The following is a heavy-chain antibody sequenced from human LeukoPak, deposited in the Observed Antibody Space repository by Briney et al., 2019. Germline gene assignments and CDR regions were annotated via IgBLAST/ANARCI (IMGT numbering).Heavy chain of an antibody. CDR2: ISSSSSYI. CDR3: ARDPTYFDWLPVY. J-gene: IGHJ4*02. V-gene: IGHV3-21*01. CDR1: GFTFSSYS. D-gene: IGHD3-9*01. Sequence: PGGSLRLSCAASGFTFSSYSMNWVRQAPGKGLEWVSSISSSSSYIYYADSVKGRFPISRDNAKNSLYLQMNSLRAEDTAVYYCARDPTYFDWLPVYWGQGTLVTVSS.